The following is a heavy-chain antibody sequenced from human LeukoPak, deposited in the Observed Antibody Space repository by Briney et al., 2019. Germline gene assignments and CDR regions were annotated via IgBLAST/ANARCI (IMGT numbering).Heavy chain of an antibody. CDR1: GFTFSSYG. Sequence: PGGSLRLSCAASGFTFSSYGMHWVRQAPGKGLEWVANIKQDGSEKYYVDSVKGRFTISRDNAKNSLYLQMNSLRAEDTAVYYCARLRITMVRGVDYWGQGTLVTVSS. D-gene: IGHD3-10*01. J-gene: IGHJ4*02. CDR2: IKQDGSEK. CDR3: ARLRITMVRGVDY. V-gene: IGHV3-7*01.